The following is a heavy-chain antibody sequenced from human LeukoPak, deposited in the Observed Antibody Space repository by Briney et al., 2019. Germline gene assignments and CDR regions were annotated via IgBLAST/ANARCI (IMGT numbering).Heavy chain of an antibody. D-gene: IGHD3-16*02. V-gene: IGHV1-18*01. CDR2: ISADNGNT. CDR3: ARLSVTFGAVIVIPGDY. Sequence: ASVKVSCKASGYTFTSYGISWVRQAHGQGLEWMGWISADNGNTNYAQKLQGRVTMTTDTSTSTAYMELRSLRSDDTAVYYCARLSVTFGAVIVIPGDYWGQGTLVTVSS. J-gene: IGHJ4*02. CDR1: GYTFTSYG.